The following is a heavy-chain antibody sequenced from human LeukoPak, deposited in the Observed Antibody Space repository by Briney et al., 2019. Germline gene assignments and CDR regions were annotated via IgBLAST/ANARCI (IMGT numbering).Heavy chain of an antibody. Sequence: PGGSLRLSCAASGFTFSSYSMNWVRQAPGKGLEWVSSTSSSSSYIYYADSVKGRFTISRDNAKNSLYLQMNSLRAEDTAVYYCAKDYDILTGFCWGQGTLVTVSS. J-gene: IGHJ4*02. V-gene: IGHV3-21*01. CDR2: TSSSSSYI. CDR1: GFTFSSYS. CDR3: AKDYDILTGFC. D-gene: IGHD3-9*01.